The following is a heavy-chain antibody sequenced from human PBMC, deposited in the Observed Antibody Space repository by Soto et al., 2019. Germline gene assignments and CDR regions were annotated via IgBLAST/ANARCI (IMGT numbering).Heavy chain of an antibody. CDR3: ARQDTALDY. Sequence: QVQLVESGGGVVQPGRSLRLSCAASGFTFSNYTIHWVRQAPGRGLEWVAVMSYDESDEYYANSVKGRFTVSRDKSKSTLYLQMNSLRGEDTAVYYCARQDTALDYWGQGTLVTVYS. CDR1: GFTFSNYT. J-gene: IGHJ4*02. V-gene: IGHV3-30-3*01. D-gene: IGHD2-15*01. CDR2: MSYDESDE.